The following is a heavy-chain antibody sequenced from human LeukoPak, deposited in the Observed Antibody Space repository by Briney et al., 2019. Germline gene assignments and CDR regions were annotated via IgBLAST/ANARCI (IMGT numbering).Heavy chain of an antibody. Sequence: ASVKVSCKASGNRFAHYGKSWLGRAPGQGLEWMGWISTYDTTYYAQNLQGRVTMTRDTSTSTAYMELRSLRSDDKAMYYCSRERPGSYYPDSFDVWGQGTVVTVSS. J-gene: IGHJ3*01. CDR2: ISTYDTT. V-gene: IGHV1-18*01. CDR3: SRERPGSYYPDSFDV. CDR1: GNRFAHYG. D-gene: IGHD1-26*01.